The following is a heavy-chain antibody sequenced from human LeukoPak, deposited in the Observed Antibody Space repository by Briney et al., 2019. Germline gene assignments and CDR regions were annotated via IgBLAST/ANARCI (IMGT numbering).Heavy chain of an antibody. CDR2: ISYDGSSK. J-gene: IGHJ4*02. D-gene: IGHD1-26*01. V-gene: IGHV3-30*18. Sequence: GGSLRLSCAASGFTFSSYGMHWVRQAPGKGLEWVAVISYDGSSKYYADSVKGRFTISRDNSKNTLYLQMNSLRAEDTAVYYCAKDQGEVGALDYWGQGTLVTVSS. CDR3: AKDQGEVGALDY. CDR1: GFTFSSYG.